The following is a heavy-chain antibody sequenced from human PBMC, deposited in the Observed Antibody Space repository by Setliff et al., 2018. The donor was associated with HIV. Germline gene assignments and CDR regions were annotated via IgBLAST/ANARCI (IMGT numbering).Heavy chain of an antibody. V-gene: IGHV1-69*10. CDR2: FISVRGVT. Sequence: GASVKVSCKASGGTFSSYAISWVRQAPGQGLEWMGGFISVRGVTHHAQKFQGGVTFTTDESTSTAYMELSSLTSDDTAVYYCARGEGRDGYNLYYYYMDVWGKGTTVTVSS. CDR1: GGTFSSYA. D-gene: IGHD2-21*01. CDR3: ARGEGRDGYNLYYYYMDV. J-gene: IGHJ6*03.